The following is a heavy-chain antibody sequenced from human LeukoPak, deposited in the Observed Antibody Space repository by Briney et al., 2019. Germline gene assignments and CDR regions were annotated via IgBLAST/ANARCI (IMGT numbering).Heavy chain of an antibody. Sequence: SETLSLTCAVYGGSFSGYYWSWIRQPPGKGLEWIGEINHSGSTNHNPSLKSRVTISVDTSKNQFSLKLSSVTAADTAVYYCARDATHFDYWGQGTLVTVSS. V-gene: IGHV4-34*01. J-gene: IGHJ4*02. CDR1: GGSFSGYY. CDR2: INHSGST. CDR3: ARDATHFDY.